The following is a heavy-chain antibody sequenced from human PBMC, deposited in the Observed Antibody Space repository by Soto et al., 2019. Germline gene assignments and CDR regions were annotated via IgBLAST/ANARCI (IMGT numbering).Heavy chain of an antibody. CDR2: IWYDGSNK. D-gene: IGHD2-15*01. J-gene: IGHJ6*02. Sequence: QVQLVESGGGVVQPGRSLRLSCAASGFTFSSYGMHWVRQAPGKGLEWVAVIWYDGSNKYYADSVKGRFTISRDNSKNTLYLQMNSLRAEDTAVYYCARDRGGPPLRYYYGTDVWGQGTTVTVSS. V-gene: IGHV3-33*01. CDR1: GFTFSSYG. CDR3: ARDRGGPPLRYYYGTDV.